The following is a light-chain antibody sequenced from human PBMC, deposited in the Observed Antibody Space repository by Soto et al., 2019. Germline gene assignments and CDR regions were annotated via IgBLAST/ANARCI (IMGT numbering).Light chain of an antibody. J-gene: IGKJ2*01. CDR2: AAS. Sequence: IQMTQSPSSLSASVGDRVTITCRASHTISNYLNWYQQKPGKAPNLLIYAASSLQSGVPTRFSGSGSGTDFTLTISSLQPEDFPTYYCQQSFSTPMYTFGQGTKLEIK. CDR1: HTISNY. V-gene: IGKV1-39*01. CDR3: QQSFSTPMYT.